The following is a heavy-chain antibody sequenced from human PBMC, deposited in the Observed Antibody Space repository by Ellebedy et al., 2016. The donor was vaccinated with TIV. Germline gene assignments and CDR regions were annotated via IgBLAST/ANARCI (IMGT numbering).Heavy chain of an antibody. CDR3: ARVHCSITTCDYYYMDV. D-gene: IGHD1-1*01. CDR2: IFTSGSF. Sequence: SETLSLXXSVSGGSISSGRFYWNWIRQPAGKGLEWIGRIFTSGSFNYNPSLMSRVTMSVVTSKNQISLRLNSLTAADTAVYYCARVHCSITTCDYYYMDVWGKGTTVTVSS. CDR1: GGSISSGRFY. J-gene: IGHJ6*03. V-gene: IGHV4-61*02.